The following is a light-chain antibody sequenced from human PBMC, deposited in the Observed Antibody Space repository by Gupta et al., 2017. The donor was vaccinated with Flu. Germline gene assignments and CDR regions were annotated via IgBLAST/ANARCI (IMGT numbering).Light chain of an antibody. CDR2: EVS. V-gene: IGLV2-8*01. J-gene: IGLJ3*02. Sequence: SGTITCTGTSSDGGGDKDVSCDQEHPGKAHKLIIYEVSKRPSGVPDRFAGSQSGTTATPTASGLQAEDDADYYCSSYAGSNNWVFGGGTELTVL. CDR1: SSDGGGDKD. CDR3: SSYAGSNNWV.